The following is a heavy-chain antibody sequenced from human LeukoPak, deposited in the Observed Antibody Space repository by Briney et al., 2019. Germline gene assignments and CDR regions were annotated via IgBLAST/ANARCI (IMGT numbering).Heavy chain of an antibody. CDR1: GFTVSSNY. V-gene: IGHV3-30*02. Sequence: PGGSLRLSCAASGFTVSSNYMSWVRQAPGKGLEWVAFIRYDGSNKYYADSVKGRFTISRDNSKNTLYLQMNSLRAEDTAVYYCARELVGSTNRWGQGTLVTVSS. D-gene: IGHD1-26*01. J-gene: IGHJ5*02. CDR3: ARELVGSTNR. CDR2: IRYDGSNK.